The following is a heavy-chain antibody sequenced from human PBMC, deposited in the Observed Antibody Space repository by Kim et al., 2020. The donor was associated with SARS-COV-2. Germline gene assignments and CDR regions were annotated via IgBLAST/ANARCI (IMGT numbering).Heavy chain of an antibody. Sequence: SETLSLTCAVYGGSFSGYYWSWIRQPPGKGLEWIGEINHSGSTNYNPSLKSRVTISVDTSKNQFSLKLSSVTAADTAVYYCAREGWGSWWVLDYWGQGTLVTVSS. J-gene: IGHJ4*02. CDR1: GGSFSGYY. CDR2: INHSGST. V-gene: IGHV4-34*01. CDR3: AREGWGSWWVLDY. D-gene: IGHD2-15*01.